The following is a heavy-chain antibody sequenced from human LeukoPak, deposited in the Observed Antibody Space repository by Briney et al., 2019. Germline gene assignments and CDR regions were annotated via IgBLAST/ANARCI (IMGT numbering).Heavy chain of an antibody. Sequence: ASVKVSCTPSGYTFTPYYMHWVRQAPGQGLEWMGWIHPNSGGTNYAQKFQGRVTMTRDTSVSTAYMELTRLRSDDTAVYYCARDLSAGFWGQGTLVTVSS. V-gene: IGHV1-2*02. CDR2: IHPNSGGT. CDR3: ARDLSAGF. J-gene: IGHJ4*02. CDR1: GYTFTPYY. D-gene: IGHD6-19*01.